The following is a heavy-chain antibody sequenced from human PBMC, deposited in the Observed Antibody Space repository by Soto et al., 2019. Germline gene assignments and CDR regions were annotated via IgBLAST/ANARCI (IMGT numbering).Heavy chain of an antibody. CDR2: IYYRGST. CDR1: GGSISSYY. Sequence: QVHLQQSGPGLVKPSETLSLTCTVSGGSISSYYWSWIRQPPGKGLEWIGFIYYRGSTNYNPSLKRRVTISVDTSKNQFSLKLSSVTAADTAVYYCARPYSSGWYAAFDIWGQGTMVTVSS. D-gene: IGHD6-19*01. V-gene: IGHV4-59*08. CDR3: ARPYSSGWYAAFDI. J-gene: IGHJ3*02.